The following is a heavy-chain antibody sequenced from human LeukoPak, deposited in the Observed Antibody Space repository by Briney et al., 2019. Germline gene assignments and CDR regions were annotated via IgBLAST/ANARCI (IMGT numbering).Heavy chain of an antibody. J-gene: IGHJ4*02. Sequence: GGSLRLSCAASGFTFDDYGMSWVRQAPGKGLEWVAKIKQDGSEKYYVDSVKGRFTISRDNVKNSLYLQMNSLRAEDTAVYYCASPAYGDYALFDYWGQGTLVTVSS. V-gene: IGHV3-7*01. CDR2: IKQDGSEK. CDR1: GFTFDDYG. D-gene: IGHD4-17*01. CDR3: ASPAYGDYALFDY.